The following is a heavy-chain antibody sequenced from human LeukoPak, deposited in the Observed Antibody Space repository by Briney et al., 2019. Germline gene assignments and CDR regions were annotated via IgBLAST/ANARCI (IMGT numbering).Heavy chain of an antibody. D-gene: IGHD1-1*01. J-gene: IGHJ4*02. CDR3: VKFGGLGRRGHC. CDR2: ISSNGGST. V-gene: IGHV3-64D*06. Sequence: GGSLRLSCSASRFTFSSYAMHWVRQAPGEGLEYVSAISSNGGSTYYADSVKGRFTISRDNSKNTLYLQMSSLRAEDTAVYYCVKFGGLGRRGHCWGQGTLVTVSS. CDR1: RFTFSSYA.